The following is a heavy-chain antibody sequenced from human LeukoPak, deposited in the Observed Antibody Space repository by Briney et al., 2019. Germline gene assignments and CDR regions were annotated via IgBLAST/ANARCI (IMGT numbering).Heavy chain of an antibody. V-gene: IGHV1-8*01. Sequence: ASVKVSCKASGYTFTSYDTNWVRQATGQGLEWMGWMNPNSGNTGYAQKFQGRVTMTRNTSISTAYMELSSLRSEDTAVYYCARRDARYGMDVWGQGTTVTVSS. D-gene: IGHD2-2*01. CDR2: MNPNSGNT. J-gene: IGHJ6*02. CDR1: GYTFTSYD. CDR3: ARRDARYGMDV.